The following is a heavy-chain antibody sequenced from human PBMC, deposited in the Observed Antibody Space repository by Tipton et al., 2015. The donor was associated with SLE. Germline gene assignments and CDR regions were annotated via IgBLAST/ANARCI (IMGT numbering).Heavy chain of an antibody. D-gene: IGHD3-10*01. V-gene: IGHV4-34*01. CDR1: GGSISGYY. Sequence: TLSLTCTVSGGSISGYYWSWIRQPPGKGLEWIGEINHSGSTNYNPSLKSRVIISVDTSKKQFSLKLSSVTAADTAVYYCGRGSHYGSGSYDFDYWGQGTLVTVSS. J-gene: IGHJ4*02. CDR3: GRGSHYGSGSYDFDY. CDR2: INHSGST.